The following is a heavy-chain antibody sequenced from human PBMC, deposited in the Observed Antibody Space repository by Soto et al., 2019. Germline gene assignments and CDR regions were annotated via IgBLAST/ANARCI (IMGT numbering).Heavy chain of an antibody. D-gene: IGHD6-19*01. CDR2: IYYSGST. V-gene: IGHV4-30-4*01. CDR1: GGSISSGDYY. CDR3: AREKRAVAGTIYYYYGMDV. Sequence: TLSLTGTVSGGSISSGDYYWSWIRQPPGKGLEWIGYIYYSGSTYYNPSLKSRVTISVDTSKNQFSLKLSSVTAADTAVYYCAREKRAVAGTIYYYYGMDVWGQGTTVTVSS. J-gene: IGHJ6*02.